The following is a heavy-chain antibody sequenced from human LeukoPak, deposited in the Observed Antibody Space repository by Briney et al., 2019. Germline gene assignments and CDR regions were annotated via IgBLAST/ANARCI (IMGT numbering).Heavy chain of an antibody. CDR2: MNPNSGNT. J-gene: IGHJ4*02. CDR3: AREVSASGGYYDY. D-gene: IGHD3-22*01. CDR1: GGTFSSYA. V-gene: IGHV1-8*02. Sequence: ASVKVSCKASGGTFSSYAISWARQAPGQGLEWMGWMNPNSGNTGYAQKFQGRVTMTRNTSISTAYMELSSLRSEDTAVYYCAREVSASGGYYDYWGQGTLVTVSS.